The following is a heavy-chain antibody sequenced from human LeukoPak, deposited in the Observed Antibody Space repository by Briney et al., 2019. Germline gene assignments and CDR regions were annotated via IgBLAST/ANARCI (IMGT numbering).Heavy chain of an antibody. J-gene: IGHJ5*02. CDR1: EFTVTTNY. Sequence: PGGSLRLSCAASEFTVTTNYMTWVRQAPGKGLEWVSHIYAGGETFYADSVKGRFSVSRDKSSNTLYLQMNSLSAEDTAFYYCARARIGTSGTKSNRWFDPWGQGILVTVAS. CDR3: ARARIGTSGTKSNRWFDP. V-gene: IGHV3-66*02. D-gene: IGHD1-1*01. CDR2: IYAGGET.